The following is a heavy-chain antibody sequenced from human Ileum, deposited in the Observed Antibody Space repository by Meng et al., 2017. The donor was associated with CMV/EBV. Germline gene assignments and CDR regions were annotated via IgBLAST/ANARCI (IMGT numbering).Heavy chain of an antibody. D-gene: IGHD3/OR15-3a*01. V-gene: IGHV3-74*01. CDR2: INSDGSST. J-gene: IGHJ4*02. CDR1: GFTFSSYW. Sequence: GGSLRLSCAASGFTFSSYWMHWVRQAPGKGLVWVSRINSDGSSTSYADSVKGRFTISRDNAKNTLYLQMNSLTADDTALYYCARDDFTTSSYDFWGQGTLVTVSS. CDR3: ARDDFTTSSYDF.